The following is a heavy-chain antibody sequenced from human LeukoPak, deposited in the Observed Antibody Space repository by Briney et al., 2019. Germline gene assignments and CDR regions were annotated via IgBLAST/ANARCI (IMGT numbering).Heavy chain of an antibody. CDR1: GGTFSSYA. J-gene: IGHJ4*02. CDR2: IIPIFGIA. CDR3: AIEEDRYDFWSGYYNPFDY. V-gene: IGHV1-69*04. D-gene: IGHD3-3*01. Sequence: SVKVSCKASGGTFSSYAISWVRQAPGHGLEWMGRIIPIFGIANSAQKIQGRVTITAEKSPRAAYMELSSLRSEDTAVYYCAIEEDRYDFWSGYYNPFDYWGQGTLVTVSS.